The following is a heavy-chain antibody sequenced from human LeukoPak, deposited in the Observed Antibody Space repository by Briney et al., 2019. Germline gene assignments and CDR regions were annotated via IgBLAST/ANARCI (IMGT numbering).Heavy chain of an antibody. J-gene: IGHJ3*02. CDR1: GGSMNNFF. V-gene: IGHV4-59*01. CDR2: VYYSGSS. D-gene: IGHD5-24*01. Sequence: SETLSLTCIVSGGSMNNFFWAWIRQTPEKRLEWIGYVYYSGSSKYNPSLEGRVTISLDTSKNQFSLRLTSVTAADAATYYCARGSEEVSTISEAFDIWGQGTAVTVSS. CDR3: ARGSEEVSTISEAFDI.